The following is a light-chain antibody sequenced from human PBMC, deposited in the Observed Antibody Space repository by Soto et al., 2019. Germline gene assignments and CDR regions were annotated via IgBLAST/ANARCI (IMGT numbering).Light chain of an antibody. V-gene: IGLV2-23*02. CDR2: EAI. CDR1: SSDVGSYDL. Sequence: QSALTQPASVSGSPGQSITISCTGVSSDVGSYDLVSWYQHHPGKTPKLIIYEAIKRPSGVSVRFSASKSGNTASLTISGLQAEDEADYYCCSYAGSSSVVVFGGETKLTVL. J-gene: IGLJ3*02. CDR3: CSYAGSSSVVV.